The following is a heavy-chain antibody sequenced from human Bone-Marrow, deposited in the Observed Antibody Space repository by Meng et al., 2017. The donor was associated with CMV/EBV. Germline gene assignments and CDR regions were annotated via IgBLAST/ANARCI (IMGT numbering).Heavy chain of an antibody. CDR1: GGSISSSSYY. CDR3: ARSLRITIFGVVITNWFDP. CDR2: IYYSGST. J-gene: IGHJ5*02. Sequence: SETLSLTCTVSGGSISSSSYYWGWIRQPPGKGLEWIGSIYYSGSTYYNPSLKSRVTISVDTSKNQFSLKLSSVTAADTAVYYCARSLRITIFGVVITNWFDPWGQGNLVTVSS. V-gene: IGHV4-39*07. D-gene: IGHD3-3*01.